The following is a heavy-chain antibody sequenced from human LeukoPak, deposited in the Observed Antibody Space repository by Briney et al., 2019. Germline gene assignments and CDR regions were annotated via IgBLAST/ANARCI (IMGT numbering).Heavy chain of an antibody. V-gene: IGHV4-38-2*01. D-gene: IGHD6-6*01. Sequence: PSETLSLTCSVSGYSISSGRFWGWIRRPPGKGLEWLGSIYNTGTTYLSPSLKNRLTISVDTSRNQFSLKLTSMTAADTAMYYCAKTSSVAARGPFDTWGLGTVVTVSP. CDR2: IYNTGTT. CDR1: GYSISSGRF. J-gene: IGHJ3*02. CDR3: AKTSSVAARGPFDT.